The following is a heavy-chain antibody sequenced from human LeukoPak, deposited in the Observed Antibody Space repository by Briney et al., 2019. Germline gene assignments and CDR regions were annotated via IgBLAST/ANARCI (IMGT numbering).Heavy chain of an antibody. CDR1: GISVSNDY. J-gene: IGHJ3*01. CDR2: IYADGYT. V-gene: IGHV3-53*04. Sequence: GGSLRLSCAASGISVSNDYMSWVRQSPGKGLEWVSAIYADGYTRDAASVKGRFSISRHNSKNTVYLQMDNLRPEDTAVYYCARDRRGEKDFDVWGPGTMVTVSS. CDR3: ARDRRGEKDFDV.